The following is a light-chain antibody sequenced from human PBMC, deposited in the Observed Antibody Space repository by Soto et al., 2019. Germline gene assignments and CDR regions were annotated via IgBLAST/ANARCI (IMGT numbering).Light chain of an antibody. Sequence: QPVLTQPPSVSGAPGQRVTISCTGSSSNIGAGYDVHWYQQLPGTAPKLLIYGNSNRPSGVTDRFSGSKSGTSASLAITGHPAEDEADYYSQSYDSSLSGSVFGGGTKLTVL. J-gene: IGLJ3*02. V-gene: IGLV1-40*01. CDR1: SSNIGAGYD. CDR2: GNS. CDR3: QSYDSSLSGSV.